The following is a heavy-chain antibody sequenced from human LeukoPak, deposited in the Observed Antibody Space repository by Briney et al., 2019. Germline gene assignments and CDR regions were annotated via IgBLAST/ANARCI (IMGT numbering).Heavy chain of an antibody. CDR1: GGSFIGFH. CDR3: ASAIAAAGKRAPNWFDP. Sequence: SETLSLTCAVYGGSFIGFHWNWIRQPSGKGLEWIGDINHSGSTNYNPSLTSRVTISVDPSKNQFSLKLSSVTAADTAVYYCASAIAAAGKRAPNWFDPWGQGTLVTVSS. J-gene: IGHJ5*02. V-gene: IGHV4-34*01. D-gene: IGHD6-13*01. CDR2: INHSGST.